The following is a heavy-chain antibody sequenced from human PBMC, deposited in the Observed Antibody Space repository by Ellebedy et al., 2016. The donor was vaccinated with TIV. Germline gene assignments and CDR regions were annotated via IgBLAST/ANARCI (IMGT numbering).Heavy chain of an antibody. V-gene: IGHV3-7*01. Sequence: GESLKISCGASGFSFSSYRMTWVRQAPGKGLEWVANIKQDGSEKYDVDSVKGRFTISRDNAKNSLYLHLNSLRAEDTAMYYCATDGSYGDYLSPTHAFVIWGQGTMVTVSS. CDR1: GFSFSSYR. CDR2: IKQDGSEK. CDR3: ATDGSYGDYLSPTHAFVI. D-gene: IGHD4-17*01. J-gene: IGHJ3*02.